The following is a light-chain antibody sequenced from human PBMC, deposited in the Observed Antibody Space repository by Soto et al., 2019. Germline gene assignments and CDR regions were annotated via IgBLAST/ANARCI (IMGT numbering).Light chain of an antibody. J-gene: IGLJ2*01. CDR3: GSYAVV. CDR1: SSDVGSYNL. CDR2: EGS. V-gene: IGLV2-23*01. Sequence: QSALTQPASVSGSPGQSFTISCTGTSSDVGSYNLVSWYQQHPGKAPKLMIYEGSRRPSGVSNRFSGSKSGNTASLTISGLQAEDEADYYCGSYAVVFGGGTKLTVL.